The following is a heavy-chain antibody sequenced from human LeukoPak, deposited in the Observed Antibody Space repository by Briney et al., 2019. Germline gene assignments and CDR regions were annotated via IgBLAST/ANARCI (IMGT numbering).Heavy chain of an antibody. CDR1: GGTFSSYA. CDR3: ARDSLGYCSGGSCYPLLLGMGV. V-gene: IGHV1-69*13. D-gene: IGHD2-15*01. CDR2: IIPIFGTA. J-gene: IGHJ6*02. Sequence: SVRVSCKASGGTFSSYAISWVRQAPGQGLEWMGGIIPIFGTANYAQKFQGRVTITADESTSTAYMELSSLRSEDTAVYYCARDSLGYCSGGSCYPLLLGMGVWGQGTTVTVSS.